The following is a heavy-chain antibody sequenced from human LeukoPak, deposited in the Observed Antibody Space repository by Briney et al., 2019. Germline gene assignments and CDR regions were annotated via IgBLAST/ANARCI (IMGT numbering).Heavy chain of an antibody. CDR2: ISHSGST. CDR1: GGSFSGHY. CDR3: ATRTYYYDNPALSHDY. V-gene: IGHV4-34*01. D-gene: IGHD3-22*01. Sequence: SETLSLTCAVYGGSFSGHYWRWIRQPPGKGLEWIAEISHSGSTNYNPSLKSRVTISVDMSTNQFSLKLPSVTAADTAVYYCATRTYYYDNPALSHDYWGQGTLVTVSS. J-gene: IGHJ4*02.